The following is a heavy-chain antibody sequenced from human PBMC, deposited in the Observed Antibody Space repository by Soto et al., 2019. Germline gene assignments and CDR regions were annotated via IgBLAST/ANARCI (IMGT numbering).Heavy chain of an antibody. D-gene: IGHD3-10*01. CDR1: GGSISSGDYY. J-gene: IGHJ4*02. CDR3: AKTGVRGVPLAYY. CDR2: IYYSGST. Sequence: QVQLQESGPGLVKPSQTLSLTCTVSGGSISSGDYYWSWIRQHPGKGLEWIGYIYYSGSTYYNPSLKSRVTLLVDTSKNLFSLKLSSVIAADTAVYYCAKTGVRGVPLAYYWCQGTLVTVSS. V-gene: IGHV4-31*03.